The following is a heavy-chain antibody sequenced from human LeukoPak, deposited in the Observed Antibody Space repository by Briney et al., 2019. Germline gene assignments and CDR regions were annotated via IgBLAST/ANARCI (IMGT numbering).Heavy chain of an antibody. J-gene: IGHJ4*02. Sequence: GGSLRLSCAASGFTFSSYAMNWVRQAPGKGLEWVSAISGSGGYIYYADSVKGRFTISRDNAKNSLYLQMNSLRAEDTAVYYCARDGASYSNYEGNFDYWGQGTLVTVSS. CDR1: GFTFSSYA. V-gene: IGHV3-23*01. CDR3: ARDGASYSNYEGNFDY. CDR2: ISGSGGYI. D-gene: IGHD4-11*01.